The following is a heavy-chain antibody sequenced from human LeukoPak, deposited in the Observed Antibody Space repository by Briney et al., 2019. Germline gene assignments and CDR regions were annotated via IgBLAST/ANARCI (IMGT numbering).Heavy chain of an antibody. J-gene: IGHJ4*02. CDR3: AVYFEGQGGRGS. Sequence: PSETLSLTCTVSGGSISTHHWSWIRQPPGKGLEWIGHSGGTKYNPSLGGRVIISEDTSKNQFSLRPTSVTAADTAVYFCAVYFEGQGGRGSWGQGTQVTVSS. CDR2: SGGT. D-gene: IGHD3-16*01. V-gene: IGHV4-4*09. CDR1: GGSISTHH.